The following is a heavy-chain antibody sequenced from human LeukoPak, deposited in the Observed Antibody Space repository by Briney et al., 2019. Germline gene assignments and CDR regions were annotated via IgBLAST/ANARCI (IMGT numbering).Heavy chain of an antibody. CDR2: INHSGST. J-gene: IGHJ4*02. Sequence: PSETLSLTCAVYGGSFSGYYWSWIRQPPGKGLEWIGEINHSGSTNYNPSLKSRVTISVDTSKNQFSLKLSSVTAADTAVYYCARDVVVVPAAKGYFDYWGQGTLVTVSS. V-gene: IGHV4-34*01. D-gene: IGHD2-2*01. CDR3: ARDVVVVPAAKGYFDY. CDR1: GGSFSGYY.